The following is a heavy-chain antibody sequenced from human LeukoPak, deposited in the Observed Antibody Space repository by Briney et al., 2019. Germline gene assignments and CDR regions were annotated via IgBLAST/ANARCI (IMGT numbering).Heavy chain of an antibody. CDR3: ARRFSDAFDI. CDR1: GYTFTTYY. J-gene: IGHJ3*02. D-gene: IGHD3-3*01. CDR2: INPSGGST. Sequence: ASVKVSCKASGYTFTTYYTHWVRQAPGQRLEWMGIINPSGGSTSYAQKFQGRITMTRDTSTSTVYMELSSLRAEDTAVYYCARRFSDAFDIWGQGTMVTVSS. V-gene: IGHV1-46*01.